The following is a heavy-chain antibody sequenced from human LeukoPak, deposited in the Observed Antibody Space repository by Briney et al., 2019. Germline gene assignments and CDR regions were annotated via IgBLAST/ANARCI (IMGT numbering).Heavy chain of an antibody. D-gene: IGHD5-12*01. V-gene: IGHV4-34*01. J-gene: IGHJ4*02. CDR2: VNHSGST. Sequence: SETLSLTCAVHGGPFSGYSWNWIRQPPGMGLEWIGEVNHSGSTNYNPSLKSRVTISVDTAKNQFSLKLSCVTAADTSVYYCARGGYSGYRSRFDYGGQGTLVTVSA. CDR1: GGPFSGYS. CDR3: ARGGYSGYRSRFDY.